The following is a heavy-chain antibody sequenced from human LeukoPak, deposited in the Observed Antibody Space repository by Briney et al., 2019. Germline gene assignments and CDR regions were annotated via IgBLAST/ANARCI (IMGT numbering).Heavy chain of an antibody. Sequence: ASVKVSCKASGGTFSSYAISWVRQAPGQGLEWMGGIIPIFGTANYAQKFQGRVTITADESTSTAYMELSSLRSEDTAVYYCARDSVVVPAAIPEFDYWGQGTLVTVSS. D-gene: IGHD2-2*02. CDR3: ARDSVVVPAAIPEFDY. CDR1: GGTFSSYA. V-gene: IGHV1-69*01. J-gene: IGHJ4*02. CDR2: IIPIFGTA.